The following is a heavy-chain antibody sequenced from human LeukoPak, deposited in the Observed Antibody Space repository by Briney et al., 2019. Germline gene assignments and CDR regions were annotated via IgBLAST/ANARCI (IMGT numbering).Heavy chain of an antibody. CDR3: ARVGTNFDY. V-gene: IGHV1-46*01. CDR1: GYTFTSYY. Sequence: ASVKVSCKASGYTFTSYYMHWVRHAPGQGLEWMGIINPSGGSTSYAQKYQGRVTITRDTSTSTVYMELSSLRSEDTAIYYCARVGTNFDYWGQGTLVTVSS. J-gene: IGHJ4*02. CDR2: INPSGGST.